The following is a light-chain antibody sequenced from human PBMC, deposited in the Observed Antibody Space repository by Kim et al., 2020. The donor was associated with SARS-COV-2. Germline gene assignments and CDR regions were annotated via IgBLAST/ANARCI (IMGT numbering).Light chain of an antibody. CDR1: QSVYSHS. J-gene: IGKJ2*01. V-gene: IGKV3-20*01. CDR2: SVT. CDR3: HQYGMTPPYT. Sequence: SPGKRAPLAVRTSQSVYSHSLAWYKQKPGKAPRLLRYSVTNRATGIPDRFSGSGSGTDCTLTISRLETEDFAVYYCHQYGMTPPYTFGRGTKLEI.